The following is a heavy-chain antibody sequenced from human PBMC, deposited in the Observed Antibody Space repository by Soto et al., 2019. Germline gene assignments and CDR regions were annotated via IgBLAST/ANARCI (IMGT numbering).Heavy chain of an antibody. J-gene: IGHJ3*02. Sequence: LSETLSLTCTVSGGSISSGGYYWSWIRQHPGKGLEWIGYIYYSGSTYYNPSLKMRVTMSADTSKNQFSLRLSSVTAAATAVYYCTSSGGMYYYDPHAFDIWGQGAMVTVS. CDR3: TSSGGMYYYDPHAFDI. CDR2: IYYSGST. D-gene: IGHD3-22*01. V-gene: IGHV4-31*03. CDR1: GGSISSGGYY.